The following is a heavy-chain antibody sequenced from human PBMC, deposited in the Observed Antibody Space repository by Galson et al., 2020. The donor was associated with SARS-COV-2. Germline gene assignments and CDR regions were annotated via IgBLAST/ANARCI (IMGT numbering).Heavy chain of an antibody. J-gene: IGHJ4*02. CDR3: TRRPHWFGESLTGMAAGAFDS. CDR2: IHYSGNT. D-gene: IGHD3-10*01. Sequence: SETLSLTCTVSGGSISGNSYYWGWIRQSPGKGLEWIGDIHYSGNTYYNLSLKSRVTISVDTSNNQFSLGLTSVTVADTAVYFCTRRPHWFGESLTGMAAGAFDSWGQGTPVGVSS. CDR1: GGSISGNSYY. V-gene: IGHV4-39*01.